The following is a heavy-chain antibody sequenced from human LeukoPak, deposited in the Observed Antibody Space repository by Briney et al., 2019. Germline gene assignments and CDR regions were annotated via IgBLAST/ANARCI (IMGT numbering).Heavy chain of an antibody. CDR2: ISSSSSYI. CDR1: GFTFSSYS. Sequence: GGSLTLSCAASGFTFSSYSMNLVRQAPGKGLEWVSSISSSSSYIYYADSVKGRFTISRDNAKNSLYLQMNSLRADDTAVYYCARGVTIFGVVTAFDPWGQGTLVTVSS. D-gene: IGHD3-3*01. CDR3: ARGVTIFGVVTAFDP. V-gene: IGHV3-21*01. J-gene: IGHJ5*02.